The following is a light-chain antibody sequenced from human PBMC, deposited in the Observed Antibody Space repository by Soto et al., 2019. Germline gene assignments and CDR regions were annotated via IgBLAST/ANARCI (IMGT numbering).Light chain of an antibody. CDR1: SSDVGDYNY. V-gene: IGLV2-8*01. CDR2: EVT. Sequence: QSVLTQPPSASVSPGQSVTISCTRTSSDVGDYNYVSWYQHHPGKAPKLMIYEVTKRPSGVPDRFSGSKSGNTASLTVSGLQAEDEADYYCSSYAGTNNPYVFGTGTKVTVL. CDR3: SSYAGTNNPYV. J-gene: IGLJ1*01.